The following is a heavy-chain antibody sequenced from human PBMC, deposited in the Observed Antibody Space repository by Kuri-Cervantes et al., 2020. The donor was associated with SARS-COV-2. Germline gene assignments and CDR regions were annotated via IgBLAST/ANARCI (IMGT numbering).Heavy chain of an antibody. CDR1: GYTLTELS. V-gene: IGHV1-24*01. CDR3: ATARFQWELLPLSS. J-gene: IGHJ5*02. D-gene: IGHD1-26*01. CDR2: FDPEDGET. Sequence: ASVKVSCKVSGYTLTELSMHWVRQAPGKGLEWMGGFDPEDGETIYAQKFQGRVTMTEDTSTDIAYMELSSLRSEDTAVYYCATARFQWELLPLSSWGQGTLVTVSS.